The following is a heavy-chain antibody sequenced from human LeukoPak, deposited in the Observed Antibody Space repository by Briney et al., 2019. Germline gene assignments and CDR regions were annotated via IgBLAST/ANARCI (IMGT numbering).Heavy chain of an antibody. CDR3: AREGGPYRPLDY. D-gene: IGHD3-16*01. V-gene: IGHV4-59*12. CDR2: IYYSGST. J-gene: IGHJ4*02. Sequence: WETPSLTCTVSGGSISSYYWSWIRQPPGKGLEWIGDIYYSGSTNYNPSLKSRVTISVDTSKNQFSLRLSSVTAADTAVYYCAREGGPYRPLDYSGQGTLVTVS. CDR1: GGSISSYY.